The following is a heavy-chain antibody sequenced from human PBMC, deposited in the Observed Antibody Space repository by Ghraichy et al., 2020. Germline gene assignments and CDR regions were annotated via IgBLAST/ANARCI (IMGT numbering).Heavy chain of an antibody. CDR2: IKEDGSEK. D-gene: IGHD3-10*01. CDR3: ARGASGSGSYPTFDY. V-gene: IGHV3-7*01. J-gene: IGHJ4*02. Sequence: GSLRLSCAASGFRFSTYWMSWVRQAPGKGLEWVANIKEDGSEKYYVDSLKGRFTISRDNAKNSLYLQMNSLRAEDTAVYHCARGASGSGSYPTFDYWGQGTLVTVSS. CDR1: GFRFSTYW.